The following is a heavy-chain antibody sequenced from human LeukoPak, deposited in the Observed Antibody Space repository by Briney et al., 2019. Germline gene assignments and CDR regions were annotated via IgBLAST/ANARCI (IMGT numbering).Heavy chain of an antibody. J-gene: IGHJ4*02. D-gene: IGHD3-16*01. Sequence: GGSLRLSCAASGFTFSSYGMHWVRQAPGKGLEWVATMSFDGINKYYADSVKGRFTISRDNSKNTLYLQMNSLRAEDTAVYYCAKGGGGGEDFNYWGQGTLVIVSS. CDR1: GFTFSSYG. CDR3: AKGGGGGEDFNY. CDR2: MSFDGINK. V-gene: IGHV3-30*18.